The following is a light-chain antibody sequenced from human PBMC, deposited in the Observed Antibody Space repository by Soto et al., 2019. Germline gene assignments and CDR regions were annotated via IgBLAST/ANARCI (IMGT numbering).Light chain of an antibody. CDR1: QSLLHSNGYNY. Sequence: DIVMTQSPLSLPVTPGEPASISCRSSQSLLHSNGYNYLDWYLQKPGQSPQLLIYLGSNRASGVPDRYGGSGRGTDFTLIISRVEAEDVGVYYCMQALQTPTTFGQGTKLEIK. V-gene: IGKV2-28*01. J-gene: IGKJ2*01. CDR2: LGS. CDR3: MQALQTPTT.